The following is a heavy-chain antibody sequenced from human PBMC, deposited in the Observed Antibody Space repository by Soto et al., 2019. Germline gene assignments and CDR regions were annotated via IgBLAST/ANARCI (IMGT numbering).Heavy chain of an antibody. J-gene: IGHJ6*04. CDR1: GFAFSGST. V-gene: IGHV3-73*02. CDR3: FRENSFSYHGMAV. D-gene: IGHD1-7*01. CDR2: IRSKANSYAT. Sequence: EVHLVESGGGWVQPGGSLTLSCAGSGFAFSGSTIHWVRQASGKGLEWVGRIRSKANSYATAYAAEVKGRFIISRDDSKTTAYLQITSLKIEDTDVYYCFRENSFSYHGMAVWGKGTTVTVSP.